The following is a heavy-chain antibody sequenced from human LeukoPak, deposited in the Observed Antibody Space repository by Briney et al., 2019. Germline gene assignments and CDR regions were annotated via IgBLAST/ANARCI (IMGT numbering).Heavy chain of an antibody. D-gene: IGHD2-2*01. J-gene: IGHJ2*01. V-gene: IGHV3-23*01. Sequence: PGGSLRLSCAASGFTFYNYIMSWVRQTPGKGLEWVSLISVNGGRASYADSVKGRFTISRDNLKSTVYLQMNSLRAEDTAIYCCVKDHTESYPWYMDFWGRGALVTVSS. CDR2: ISVNGGRA. CDR3: VKDHTESYPWYMDF. CDR1: GFTFYNYI.